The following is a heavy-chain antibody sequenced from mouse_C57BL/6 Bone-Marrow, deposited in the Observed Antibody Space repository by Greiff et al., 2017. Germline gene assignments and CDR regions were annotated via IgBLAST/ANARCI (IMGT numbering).Heavy chain of an antibody. CDR3: ARLDDRFAY. CDR1: CSPFPSPP. D-gene: IGHD2-12*01. CDR2: LYPRDGST. V-gene: IGHV1-78*01. J-gene: IGHJ3*01. Sequence: QVPLHPSDAELVTPGSSFPLSFPFSCSPFPSPPLPWLKQRPDQGLEWIGYLYPRDGSTKYHEKFKGKATLTADKSSSTAYMQLNSLTSEDSAVYFCARLDDRFAYWGQGTLVTVSA.